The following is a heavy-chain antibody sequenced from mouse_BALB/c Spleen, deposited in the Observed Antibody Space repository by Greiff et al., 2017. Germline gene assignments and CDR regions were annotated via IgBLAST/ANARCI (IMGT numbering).Heavy chain of an antibody. J-gene: IGHJ4*01. CDR3: TRGGKYGNNYAMDY. Sequence: EVQLQESGTVLARPGASVKMSCKASGYTFTSYWMHWVKQRPGQGLEWIGAIYPGNSDTSYNQKFKGKAKLTAVTSTSTAYMELSSLTNEDSAVYYCTRGGKYGNNYAMDYWGQGTSVTVSS. V-gene: IGHV1-5*01. CDR1: GYTFTSYW. CDR2: IYPGNSDT. D-gene: IGHD2-10*02.